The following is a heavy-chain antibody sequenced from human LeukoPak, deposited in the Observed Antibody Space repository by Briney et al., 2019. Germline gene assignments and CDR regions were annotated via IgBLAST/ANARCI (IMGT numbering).Heavy chain of an antibody. Sequence: KPSETLSLTCTVSGGSISSGSYYWSWIRQPAGKGLEWIGRIYTSGSTNYNPSLKSRVTISVDTSKNQFSLKLSSVTAADTAVYYCARRPAYYDFWSRFDAFDIWGQGTMVTVSS. CDR2: IYTSGST. V-gene: IGHV4-61*02. CDR3: ARRPAYYDFWSRFDAFDI. CDR1: GGSISSGSYY. J-gene: IGHJ3*02. D-gene: IGHD3-3*01.